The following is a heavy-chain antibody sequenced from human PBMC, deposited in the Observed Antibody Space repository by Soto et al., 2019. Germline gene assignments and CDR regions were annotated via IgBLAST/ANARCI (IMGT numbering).Heavy chain of an antibody. CDR2: ISSRSYTI. CDR1: GFTFSTYS. CDR3: ARGGSSSDNGMDV. Sequence: EVKLVESGGDLVQPGGSLRLSCAASGFTFSTYSMNWVRQAPGKGLEWVSYISSRSYTIYYVDSVQGRFTISRDNAKNSLYLQMNSLRDEDTAVNYCARGGSSSDNGMDVWGQGKTVTVSS. J-gene: IGHJ6*02. V-gene: IGHV3-48*02. D-gene: IGHD6-6*01.